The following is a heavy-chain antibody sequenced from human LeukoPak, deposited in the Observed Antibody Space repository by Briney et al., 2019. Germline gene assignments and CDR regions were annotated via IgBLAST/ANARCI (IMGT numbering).Heavy chain of an antibody. CDR1: GFTFDDYA. J-gene: IGHJ4*02. CDR3: AKDRYYYDSSGTRFDY. D-gene: IGHD3-22*01. CDR2: ISWNSGSI. Sequence: SLRLSCAASGFTFDDYAMHWVRQAPGKGLEWVSGISWNSGSIGYADSVKGRFTISRDNAKNSLYLQMNSLRAEDTALYYCAKDRYYYDSSGTRFDYWGQGTLVTVSS. V-gene: IGHV3-9*01.